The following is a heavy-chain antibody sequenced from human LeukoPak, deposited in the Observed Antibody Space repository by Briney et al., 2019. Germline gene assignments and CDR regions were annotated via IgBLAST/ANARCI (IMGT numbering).Heavy chain of an antibody. D-gene: IGHD6-6*01. CDR2: INPNSGGT. CDR3: ARSLHRIAAPGTGLNWFDP. CDR1: GYTFTGYY. V-gene: IGHV1-2*02. Sequence: ASVKVSCKASGYTFTGYYMHWVRQAPGQGLEWMGWINPNSGGTNYARKFQGRVTMTRGTSISTAYMELSRLRSDDKAVYYCARSLHRIAAPGTGLNWFDPWGQGTLVTVSS. J-gene: IGHJ5*02.